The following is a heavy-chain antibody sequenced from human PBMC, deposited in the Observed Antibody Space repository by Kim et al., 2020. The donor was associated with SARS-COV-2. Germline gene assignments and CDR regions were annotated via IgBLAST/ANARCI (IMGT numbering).Heavy chain of an antibody. J-gene: IGHJ6*02. D-gene: IGHD6-13*01. CDR2: ISSSGSTI. CDR1: GFTFSDYY. Sequence: GGSLRLSCAASGFTFSDYYMSWIRQAPGKGLEWVSYISSSGSTIYYADSVKGRFTISRDNAKNSLYLQMNSLRAEDTAVYYCARDAGVAAAEGVSINYYYGMDVWGQGTTVTVSS. CDR3: ARDAGVAAAEGVSINYYYGMDV. V-gene: IGHV3-11*01.